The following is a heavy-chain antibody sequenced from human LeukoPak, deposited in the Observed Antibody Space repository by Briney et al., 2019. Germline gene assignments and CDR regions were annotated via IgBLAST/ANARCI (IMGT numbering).Heavy chain of an antibody. CDR1: GYTFTGYY. J-gene: IGHJ4*02. CDR2: IIPILGIA. CDR3: ARDSYYYGSGSFPLFDY. D-gene: IGHD3-10*01. Sequence: SVKVSCKASGYTFTGYYMHWVRQAPGQGLEWMGRIIPILGIANYAQKFQGRVTITADKSTSTAYMELSSLRSEDTAVYYCARDSYYYGSGSFPLFDYWGQGTLVTVSS. V-gene: IGHV1-69*04.